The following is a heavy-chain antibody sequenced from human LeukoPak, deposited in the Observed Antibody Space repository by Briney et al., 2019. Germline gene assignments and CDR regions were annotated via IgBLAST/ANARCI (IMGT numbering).Heavy chain of an antibody. V-gene: IGHV3-30*04. CDR2: ISYDGSNK. D-gene: IGHD3-22*01. CDR3: ARDVPYDSSGFGDY. Sequence: GRSLRLSCAASGFTFCSYAMHWVRQAPGKGLEWVAVISYDGSNKYYADSVKGRFTISRDNSKNTLYLQMNSLRAEDTAVYYCARDVPYDSSGFGDYWGQGTLVTVSS. CDR1: GFTFCSYA. J-gene: IGHJ4*02.